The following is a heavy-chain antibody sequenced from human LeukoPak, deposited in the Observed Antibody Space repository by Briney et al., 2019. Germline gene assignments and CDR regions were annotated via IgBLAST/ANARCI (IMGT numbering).Heavy chain of an antibody. Sequence: GSLRLSCAASGFTFSSYWMSWVRQAPGKGLEWIGTIYHSGTTYYNPSLKSRITISIDTSNNQFSLKLSSVTAADTAVYYCAEDYDILTGYYGYFDYWGQGTLVTVSS. J-gene: IGHJ4*02. CDR2: IYHSGTT. D-gene: IGHD3-9*01. V-gene: IGHV4-38-2*01. CDR3: AEDYDILTGYYGYFDY. CDR1: GFTFSSYW.